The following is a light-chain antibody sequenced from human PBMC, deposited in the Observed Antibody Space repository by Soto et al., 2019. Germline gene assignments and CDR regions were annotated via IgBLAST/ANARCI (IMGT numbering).Light chain of an antibody. J-gene: IGKJ4*01. CDR3: QQGLT. CDR2: DAS. CDR1: QSISRT. Sequence: EIVLTQSPDTLSVSPGERATLSCRASQSISRTLAWYQQKSGQPPRLLIYDASNRATGIPARFSGSGSGTDFTLTISSLEPQDFAVYYCQQGLTFGGGTKVDI. V-gene: IGKV3D-11*03.